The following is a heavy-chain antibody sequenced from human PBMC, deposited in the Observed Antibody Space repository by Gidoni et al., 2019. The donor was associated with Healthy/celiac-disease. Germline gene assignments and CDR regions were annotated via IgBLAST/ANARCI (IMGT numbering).Heavy chain of an antibody. CDR1: GFTFSRYS. J-gene: IGHJ4*02. D-gene: IGHD3-22*01. Sequence: EVQLVESGGGLVKPGGSLRLSCAASGFTFSRYSMNWVRQAPGKGLEWVSSISSSSSYIYYADSVKGRFTISRDNAKNSLYLQMNSLRAEDTAVYYCARGPYYYDSSGFQYFDYWGQGTLVTVSS. CDR3: ARGPYYYDSSGFQYFDY. CDR2: ISSSSSYI. V-gene: IGHV3-21*01.